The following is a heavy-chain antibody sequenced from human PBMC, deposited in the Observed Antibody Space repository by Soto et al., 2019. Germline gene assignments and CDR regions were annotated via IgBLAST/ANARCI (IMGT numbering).Heavy chain of an antibody. CDR1: GYNFAGYW. J-gene: IGHJ4*02. CDR2: IYPSDSDT. V-gene: IGHV5-51*01. D-gene: IGHD3-3*01. CDR3: ARGGVSTRTFDY. Sequence: GESLKLSCTGSGYNFAGYWIAWVRRMPGKGLELMGIIYPSDSDTRYRPSFQGQVTISADKSISSAYLQWSSLRASDTAMYYCARGGVSTRTFDYWGQGTPVTVSS.